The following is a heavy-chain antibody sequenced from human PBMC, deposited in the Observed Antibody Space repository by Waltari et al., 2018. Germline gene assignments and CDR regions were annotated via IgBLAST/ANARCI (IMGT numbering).Heavy chain of an antibody. J-gene: IGHJ4*02. D-gene: IGHD3-16*02. CDR3: ARVEAITFGGVIVYYFDY. CDR1: GGSISSHY. Sequence: QVQLQESGPGLVKPSETLSLTCTVSGGSISSHYWSWIRQPPGKGLEWIGYIYYSGSTNSHPALTSRFTISVDTSKNQFSLKLSSVTAADTAVYYCARVEAITFGGVIVYYFDYWGQGTLVTVSS. CDR2: IYYSGST. V-gene: IGHV4-59*11.